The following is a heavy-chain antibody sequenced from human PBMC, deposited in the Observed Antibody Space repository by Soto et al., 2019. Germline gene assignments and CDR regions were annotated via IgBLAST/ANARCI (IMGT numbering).Heavy chain of an antibody. CDR3: ARDKMVDSFGFGNFDL. J-gene: IGHJ5*02. D-gene: IGHD2-15*01. Sequence: HVQMVQSGAEVKKPGASVKVYCKASGYTFTSYGISWVRQAPGQGLEWMGWISGYTGNTKYAQKVQGRVTLTTDTSTSTAYMELRSLRSDDKAVYYCARDKMVDSFGFGNFDLWGQGTAVTVSS. V-gene: IGHV1-18*04. CDR2: ISGYTGNT. CDR1: GYTFTSYG.